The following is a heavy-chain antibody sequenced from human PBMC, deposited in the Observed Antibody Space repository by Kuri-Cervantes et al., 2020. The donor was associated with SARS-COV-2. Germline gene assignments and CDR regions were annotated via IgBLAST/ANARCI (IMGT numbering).Heavy chain of an antibody. D-gene: IGHD2-2*01. CDR3: ARADYCTTTSCYFAAAPVTGVDH. CDR2: ISYDGSNN. J-gene: IGHJ4*02. Sequence: GGSLRLSCTASGFPFSSYAIHWVRQAPGKGLEWVAVISYDGSNNYFAESVKGRFTISRDNSKNTVYLQMNRLRFEDTSVYYCARADYCTTTSCYFAAAPVTGVDHWGQGTLVTVSS. V-gene: IGHV3-30*04. CDR1: GFPFSSYA.